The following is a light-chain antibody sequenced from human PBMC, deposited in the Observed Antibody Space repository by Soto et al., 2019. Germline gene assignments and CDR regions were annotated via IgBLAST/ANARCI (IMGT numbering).Light chain of an antibody. V-gene: IGLV4-60*03. CDR3: ETWDSNAHAV. J-gene: IGLJ2*01. CDR2: LEGSGSY. Sequence: QAVVTQSSSASASLGSSVKFTCTLSSGHSSYIIVWHQQQPGKAPRYLMKLEGSGSYTRGSGVPDRFSGSSSGADRYLTISNLQSEDEADYYCETWDSNAHAVIGGGTKLTVL. CDR1: SGHSSYI.